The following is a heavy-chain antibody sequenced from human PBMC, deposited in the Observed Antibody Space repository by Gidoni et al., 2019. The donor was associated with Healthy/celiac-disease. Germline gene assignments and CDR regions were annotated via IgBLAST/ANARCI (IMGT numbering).Heavy chain of an antibody. CDR1: GFTVSNAW. D-gene: IGHD3-9*01. V-gene: IGHV3-15*01. J-gene: IGHJ4*02. Sequence: EVQLVASGGGLVKPGGSLGLPCAASGFTVSNAWMSWVRPAPGKGLEWVGRIKSNTDGGTTDYAAPVKGRFTISRDDSKNTLYLQMNSLKTDDTAVYYCTTVTLRYFDWYQTDYWGQGTLVTVSS. CDR2: IKSNTDGGTT. CDR3: TTVTLRYFDWYQTDY.